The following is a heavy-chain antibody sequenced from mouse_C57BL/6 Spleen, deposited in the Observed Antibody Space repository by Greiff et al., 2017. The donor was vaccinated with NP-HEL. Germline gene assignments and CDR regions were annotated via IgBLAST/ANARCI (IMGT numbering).Heavy chain of an antibody. CDR1: GYTFSSYA. V-gene: IGHV5-4*03. D-gene: IGHD2-4*01. CDR3: ARVGGYYDYDGGAFAY. Sequence: EVMLVESGGGLVKPGGSLKLSCAASGYTFSSYAMSWVRQTPEKRLEWVATISDGGSYTYYPDNVKGRFTISRDNAKNNLYLQMSHLKSEDTAMYYCARVGGYYDYDGGAFAYWGQGTLVTVSA. CDR2: ISDGGSYT. J-gene: IGHJ3*01.